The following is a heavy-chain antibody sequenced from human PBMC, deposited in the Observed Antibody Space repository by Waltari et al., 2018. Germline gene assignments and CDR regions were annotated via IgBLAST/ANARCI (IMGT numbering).Heavy chain of an antibody. CDR2: IYTSGST. CDR1: GGSISSYY. CDR3: ARHLGYCSGGSCFGYYYYYMDV. D-gene: IGHD2-15*01. V-gene: IGHV4-4*07. J-gene: IGHJ6*03. Sequence: QVQLQESGPGLVKPSETLSLTCTVSGGSISSYYWSWIRQPAGKGLEWIGRIYTSGSTNYNPSLKRRVTMSVDTSKNQFSLKLSSVTAADTAVYYCARHLGYCSGGSCFGYYYYYMDVWGKGTTVTVSS.